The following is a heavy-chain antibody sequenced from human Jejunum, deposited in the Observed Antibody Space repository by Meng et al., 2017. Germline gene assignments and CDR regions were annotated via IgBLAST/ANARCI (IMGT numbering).Heavy chain of an antibody. CDR3: ARDLNYYIDY. CDR2: IKCDGSTT. V-gene: IGHV3-74*01. J-gene: IGHJ4*02. CDR1: GFTFSSLW. Sequence: EVQLVESGGCLVQPGGSLRLSCAVSGFTFSSLWMYWVRQAPGKGLVWVSRIKCDGSTTTYADSVKSRFTISRDNAKNTLYLQMNNLRAEDTAVYYCARDLNYYIDYWGQGTLVTVSS.